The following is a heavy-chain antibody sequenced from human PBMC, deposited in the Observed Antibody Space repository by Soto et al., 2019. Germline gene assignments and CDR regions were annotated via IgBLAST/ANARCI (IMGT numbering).Heavy chain of an antibody. Sequence: EVQLLESGGGLVQPGGSLRLSCAASGFTFSNYAMSWVRQAPGEGLEWVSTISGSDGSTYYADSVKGRFTISRDISKNTLYLQMNSLRAEDTAIYYCAKERSSGYYFFDYWGQGTLFTVSS. CDR2: ISGSDGST. J-gene: IGHJ4*02. D-gene: IGHD5-12*01. V-gene: IGHV3-23*01. CDR1: GFTFSNYA. CDR3: AKERSSGYYFFDY.